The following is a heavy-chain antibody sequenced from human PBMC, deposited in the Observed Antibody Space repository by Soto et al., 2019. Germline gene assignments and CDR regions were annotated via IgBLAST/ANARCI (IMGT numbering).Heavy chain of an antibody. Sequence: SETLSLTCTVSGGSISSGGYYWSWIRQHPGKGLEWIGYIYYSGSTYYNPSLKSRVTISVDTSKNQFSLKLSSVTAADTAVYYCARDGAPQTDYGDSQFDYWGQGTLVTVSS. V-gene: IGHV4-31*03. CDR1: GGSISSGGYY. CDR2: IYYSGST. CDR3: ARDGAPQTDYGDSQFDY. D-gene: IGHD4-17*01. J-gene: IGHJ4*02.